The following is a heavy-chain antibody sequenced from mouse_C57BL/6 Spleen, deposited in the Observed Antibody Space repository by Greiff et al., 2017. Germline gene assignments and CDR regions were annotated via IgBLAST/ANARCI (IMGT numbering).Heavy chain of an antibody. CDR1: GYTFTSYW. D-gene: IGHD1-3*01. Sequence: VQLQQPGAELVMPGSSVKLSCKASGYTFTSYWMHWVKQRPGQGLEGIGNIYPSDSETNYNQKFKDKATLTVDKSSSTAYMQLSSLTSADSAVYYCARSRDNTVAYWGQGTLVTVSA. CDR2: IYPSDSET. J-gene: IGHJ3*01. V-gene: IGHV1-61*01. CDR3: ARSRDNTVAY.